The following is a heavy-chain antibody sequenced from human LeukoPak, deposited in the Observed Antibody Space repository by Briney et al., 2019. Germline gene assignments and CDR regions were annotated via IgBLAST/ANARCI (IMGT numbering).Heavy chain of an antibody. CDR1: GFSFRDCG. Sequence: WGSLTLTCAVSGFSFRDCGSNWVRQAPGKGLEWVSSISSSSIYVSYADSVKGRYTISRDNAKNSLYLQMNSLRAEDTAVYYCARDAREGLGYAYEARWFHHWGGGPVLRVSS. CDR2: ISSSSIYV. D-gene: IGHD5-18*01. CDR3: ARDAREGLGYAYEARWFHH. J-gene: IGHJ1*01. V-gene: IGHV3-21*01.